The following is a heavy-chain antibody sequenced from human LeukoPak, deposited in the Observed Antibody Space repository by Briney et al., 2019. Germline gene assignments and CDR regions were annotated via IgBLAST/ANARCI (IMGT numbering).Heavy chain of an antibody. V-gene: IGHV3-23*01. CDR3: AKEKLRYYDY. Sequence: GGSLRLSCEASGFTFSTYVMSWVRQAPGKGLECVSSISGSGGTTYYADSVKGRFTISRDNSKNTVYLQMSSLTVEDTAIYYCAKEKLRYYDYWGQGALVTVSS. D-gene: IGHD3-16*01. CDR2: ISGSGGTT. J-gene: IGHJ4*02. CDR1: GFTFSTYV.